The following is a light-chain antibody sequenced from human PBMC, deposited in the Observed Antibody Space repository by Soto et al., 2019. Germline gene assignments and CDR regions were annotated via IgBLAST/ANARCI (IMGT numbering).Light chain of an antibody. V-gene: IGKV1-12*01. CDR3: QQANSFPYT. CDR2: AAS. CDR1: QDISRW. Sequence: DLQMTQSPSSVSASVGDRVTITCRASQDISRWLAWYQQKPGKAPKLLIYAASSLQSGVPSRFSGRGSGTDFTLTISSLQPEDFATYYCQQANSFPYTFGQGTKLEIK. J-gene: IGKJ2*01.